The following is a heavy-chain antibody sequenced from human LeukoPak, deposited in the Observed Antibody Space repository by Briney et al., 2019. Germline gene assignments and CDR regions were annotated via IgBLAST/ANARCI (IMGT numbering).Heavy chain of an antibody. D-gene: IGHD2-2*01. CDR3: ARLGTRYCTSTSCHSQFDF. CDR1: GFTFDDYG. V-gene: IGHV3-20*04. CDR2: INWNGGST. Sequence: GGSLRLSCAASGFTFDDYGMSWVRQAPGKGLEWVSGINWNGGSTGYADSVKGRFTISRGNAKNSLYLQMNSLRAEDTALYYCARLGTRYCTSTSCHSQFDFWGQGTLVTVSS. J-gene: IGHJ4*02.